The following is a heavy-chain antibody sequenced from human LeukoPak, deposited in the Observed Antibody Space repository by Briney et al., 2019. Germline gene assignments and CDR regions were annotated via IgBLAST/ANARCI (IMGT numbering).Heavy chain of an antibody. CDR1: GYTFTGYY. CDR2: INPNSGGT. Sequence: ASVKVSCKASGYTFTGYYMHWVRQAPGQGLEWMGRINPNSGGTNYAQKFQGRVIVSRDTSTSTVHMELSGLRSEDTAVYYCARDQEGFDYWGQGTLVTVSS. CDR3: ARDQEGFDY. J-gene: IGHJ4*02. V-gene: IGHV1-2*06.